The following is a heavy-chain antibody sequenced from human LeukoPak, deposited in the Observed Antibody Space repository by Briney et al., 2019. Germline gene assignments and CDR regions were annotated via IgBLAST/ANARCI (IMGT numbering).Heavy chain of an antibody. Sequence: GGSLRLSCAASGFTFSSYWMSWVRQAPGKGLEWVANIKQDGSEKYYVDSVKGRFTISRDNAKNSLYLQMNSLRAEDTAVYYCARAILRYLDWYPMDVWGQGTTVTVSS. D-gene: IGHD3-9*01. V-gene: IGHV3-7*01. CDR1: GFTFSSYW. J-gene: IGHJ6*02. CDR2: IKQDGSEK. CDR3: ARAILRYLDWYPMDV.